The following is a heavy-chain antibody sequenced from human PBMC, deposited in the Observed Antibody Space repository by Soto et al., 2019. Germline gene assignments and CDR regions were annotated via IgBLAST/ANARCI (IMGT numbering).Heavy chain of an antibody. V-gene: IGHV3-33*01. D-gene: IGHD3-22*01. CDR3: ARTAYYYDSSGYYFDC. CDR2: IWYDGRNT. Sequence: GGSLILSWAASGCTFSSYGVHWVSQAPGKGLEWVAVIWYDGRNTYYADSVKGRFTISRDNSKNTLYLQMNSLRAEDTAVYYCARTAYYYDSSGYYFDCWGQGTLVTFSS. CDR1: GCTFSSYG. J-gene: IGHJ4*02.